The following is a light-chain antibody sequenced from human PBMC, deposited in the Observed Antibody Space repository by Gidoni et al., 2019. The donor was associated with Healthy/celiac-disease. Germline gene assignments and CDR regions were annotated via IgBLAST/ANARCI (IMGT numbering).Light chain of an antibody. V-gene: IGKV1-39*01. CDR2: AAS. J-gene: IGKJ2*01. Sequence: DIQMTQSPSSLSASVGDRVTITCRASQSISSYLNWYQKKPGTAPKLLIYAASSLQSGVPSRFSGSGSGTEFTLTICSLQPEDFATYYCQQSYSTPPYTFGPGTQLEIK. CDR3: QQSYSTPPYT. CDR1: QSISSY.